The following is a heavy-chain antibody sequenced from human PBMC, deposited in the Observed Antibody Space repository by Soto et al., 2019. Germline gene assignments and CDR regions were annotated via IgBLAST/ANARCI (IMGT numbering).Heavy chain of an antibody. CDR3: ARDRGVDTPMGPWVFDL. CDR2: IYHSGST. Sequence: QLQLQESGSGLVKPSQTLSLTCVVSGGSISTGGYSWSWIRQPPGKGLEWIGYIYHSGSTYYNPSLKSRVTISIDRSKNQFSLKLSSVTAADTAVYYCARDRGVDTPMGPWVFDLWGRGTLVTVSS. CDR1: GGSISTGGYS. J-gene: IGHJ2*01. V-gene: IGHV4-30-2*01. D-gene: IGHD5-18*01.